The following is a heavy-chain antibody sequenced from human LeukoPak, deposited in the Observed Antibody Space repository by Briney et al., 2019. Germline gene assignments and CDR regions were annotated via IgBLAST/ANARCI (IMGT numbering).Heavy chain of an antibody. CDR2: ISAGGDLT. CDR3: AKSLLTTASGTGRAFDL. J-gene: IGHJ3*01. Sequence: PGGSLRLSCAASRFSFSAYPMGWVRRAPGGGLEWASGISAGGDLTFHADPVKGRSTISRDNSKNTLYLQMNSLRADDTAEYYCAKSLLTTASGTGRAFDLWGQGTMVTVSS. V-gene: IGHV3-23*01. CDR1: RFSFSAYP. D-gene: IGHD1-26*01.